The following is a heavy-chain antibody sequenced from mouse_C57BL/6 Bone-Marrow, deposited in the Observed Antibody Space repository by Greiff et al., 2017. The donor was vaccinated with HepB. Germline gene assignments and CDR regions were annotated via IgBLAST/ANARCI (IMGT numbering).Heavy chain of an antibody. CDR1: GYTFTSYW. CDR3: ARVAGYYYGSSYGYFDV. V-gene: IGHV1-7*01. D-gene: IGHD1-1*01. J-gene: IGHJ1*03. Sequence: VQLQQSGAELAKPGASVKLSCKASGYTFTSYWMHWVKQRPGQGLEWIGYINPSSGYTKYNQKFKEKATLTADKSSSTAYRQLSSLTYEDSAVYYFARVAGYYYGSSYGYFDVWGTGTTVTVSS. CDR2: INPSSGYT.